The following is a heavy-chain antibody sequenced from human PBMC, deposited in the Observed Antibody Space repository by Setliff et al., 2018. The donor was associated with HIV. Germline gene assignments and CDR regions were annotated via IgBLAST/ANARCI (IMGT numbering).Heavy chain of an antibody. CDR2: IYHSGST. Sequence: NPSETLSLTCAVSGGSITSTNWWSWVRQPPGKGLEWIGEIYHSGSTNYNPSLRSRVTISVDKSKNQFSLKLSSVTAADTAVYYCARSFRGYSGTYFDYWGQGTLVTVSS. D-gene: IGHD1-26*01. CDR3: ARSFRGYSGTYFDY. V-gene: IGHV4-4*02. J-gene: IGHJ4*02. CDR1: GGSITSTNW.